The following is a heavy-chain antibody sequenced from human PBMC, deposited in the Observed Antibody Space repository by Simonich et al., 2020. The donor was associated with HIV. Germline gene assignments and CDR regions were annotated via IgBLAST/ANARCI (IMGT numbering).Heavy chain of an antibody. CDR2: IRGMGGST. V-gene: IGHV3-23*01. Sequence: EVQLLESGGGLVQPGGSLRLSCAASGFTFSSYAMSWVRQAPGKGLEWVSAIRGMGGSTYYADSVKGRFTISRDNSKNTLYLQMNSLRAEDTAVYYCAKDRYYNFWSGYYDYWGQGTLVTVSS. J-gene: IGHJ4*02. CDR1: GFTFSSYA. D-gene: IGHD3-3*01. CDR3: AKDRYYNFWSGYYDY.